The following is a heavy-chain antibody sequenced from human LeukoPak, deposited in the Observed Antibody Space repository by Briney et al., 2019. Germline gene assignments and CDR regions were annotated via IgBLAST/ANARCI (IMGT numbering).Heavy chain of an antibody. CDR3: ASATLRCSGGSCYEMDV. J-gene: IGHJ6*04. CDR1: GYTFTGYY. D-gene: IGHD2-15*01. CDR2: INPNSGGT. V-gene: IGHV1-2*02. Sequence: ASVKVSCKASGYTFTGYYMHWVRQAPGQGLEGVGWINPNSGGTNYAQKFQGRVTMTRDTSISTAYMELSSLRSEDTAVYYCASATLRCSGGSCYEMDVWGKGTTVTVSS.